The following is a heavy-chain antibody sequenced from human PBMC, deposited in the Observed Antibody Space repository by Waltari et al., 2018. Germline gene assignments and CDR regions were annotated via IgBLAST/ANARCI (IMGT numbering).Heavy chain of an antibody. CDR2: INPNRGGT. CDR1: GYTFTGYY. D-gene: IGHD6-6*01. Sequence: QVQLVQSGAEVKKPGASVKVSCKASGYTFTGYYMHWVRQAPGQGLEWMGRINPNRGGTNYAQKFQGRVTMTRDTSISTAYMELSRLRSDDTAVYYCARDGYSSSSGEVYWGQGTLVTVSS. J-gene: IGHJ4*02. CDR3: ARDGYSSSSGEVY. V-gene: IGHV1-2*06.